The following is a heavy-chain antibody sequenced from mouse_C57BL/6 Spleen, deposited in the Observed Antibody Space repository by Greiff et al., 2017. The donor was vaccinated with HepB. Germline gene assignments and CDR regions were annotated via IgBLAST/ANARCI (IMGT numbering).Heavy chain of an antibody. Sequence: VKLMESGPELVKPGASVKISCKASGYAFSSSWMNWVKQRPGKGLEWIGRIYPGDGDTNYNGKFKGKATLTADKSSSTAYMQLSSLTSADSAVYCCAIYDGYYYAMDYWGQGTSVTVSS. J-gene: IGHJ4*01. V-gene: IGHV1-82*01. D-gene: IGHD2-12*01. CDR3: AIYDGYYYAMDY. CDR1: GYAFSSSW. CDR2: IYPGDGDT.